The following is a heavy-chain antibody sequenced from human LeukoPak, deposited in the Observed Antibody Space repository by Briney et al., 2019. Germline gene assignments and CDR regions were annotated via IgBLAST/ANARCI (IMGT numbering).Heavy chain of an antibody. V-gene: IGHV3-23*01. CDR2: ISVRDGST. CDR1: GFTFSSYG. D-gene: IGHD3-3*01. J-gene: IGHJ5*02. CDR3: AKDHAAYYDFWSGRVKNWFDP. Sequence: GGSLRLSCAASGFTFSSYGMSWDRQAPGKGLEWVSGISVRDGSTHYADSVKGRFTISRDNSKNTLYLQMNSLRAEDTAVYYCAKDHAAYYDFWSGRVKNWFDPWGQGTLVSVSS.